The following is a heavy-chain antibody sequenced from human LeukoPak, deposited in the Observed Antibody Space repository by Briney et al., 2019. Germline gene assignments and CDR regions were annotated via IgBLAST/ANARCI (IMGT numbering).Heavy chain of an antibody. D-gene: IGHD6-13*01. J-gene: IGHJ4*02. CDR1: EYTFTSYH. Sequence: ASVKVSCKASEYTFTSYHMNWVRQAPGQGLEWMGIINPSGGSTTYAQKFQGRVTMTRDTSISTAYMELSGLRSDDTAVYYCARDRGLRGYSSSWPTYYFDYWGQGTLVTVSS. V-gene: IGHV1-46*01. CDR2: INPSGGST. CDR3: ARDRGLRGYSSSWPTYYFDY.